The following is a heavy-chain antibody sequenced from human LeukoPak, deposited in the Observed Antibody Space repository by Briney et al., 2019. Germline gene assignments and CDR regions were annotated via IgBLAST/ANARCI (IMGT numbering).Heavy chain of an antibody. J-gene: IGHJ4*02. CDR1: GGSFSGYC. V-gene: IGHV4-4*09. CDR3: ARQGDTAYYYVDY. CDR2: IYSGGGA. D-gene: IGHD5-18*01. Sequence: SETLSLTCTVSGGSFSGYCWSWIRQPPGKGLEWIGYIYSGGGAIYIPSLKSRVTMSVDTSNNQFTLKLKSVSAADTAVYYCARQGDTAYYYVDYWGQGTLVTVSS.